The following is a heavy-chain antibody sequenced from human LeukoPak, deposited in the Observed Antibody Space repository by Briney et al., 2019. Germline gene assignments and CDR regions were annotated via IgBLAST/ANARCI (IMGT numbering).Heavy chain of an antibody. CDR3: ARDDDGSGKYGQLY. V-gene: IGHV3-33*01. CDR2: FWSDGRQK. CDR1: GFIFSNYG. J-gene: IGHJ4*02. Sequence: GRSLRLSCAASGFIFSNYGFHWVRQAPGKGLGWLAVFWSDGRQKYYVDSVKGRFTVSRDTSKKTVYLQMNSLRAEDTAVYYCARDDDGSGKYGQLYWGQGTLVTVSS. D-gene: IGHD3-10*01.